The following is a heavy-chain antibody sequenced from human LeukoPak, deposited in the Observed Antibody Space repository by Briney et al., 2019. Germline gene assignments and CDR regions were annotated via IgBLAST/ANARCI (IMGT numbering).Heavy chain of an antibody. CDR2: ISAYNGNT. V-gene: IGHV1-18*01. D-gene: IGHD2-2*01. Sequence: ASVKVSCKASGYTFTSYGISWVRQAPGQGLEWMGWISAYNGNTNYAQKLQGRVTMTTDTSTSTAYMELRGLRSDDTAVYYCASERYCSSTSCSVFDPWGQATLVTVCS. J-gene: IGHJ5*02. CDR1: GYTFTSYG. CDR3: ASERYCSSTSCSVFDP.